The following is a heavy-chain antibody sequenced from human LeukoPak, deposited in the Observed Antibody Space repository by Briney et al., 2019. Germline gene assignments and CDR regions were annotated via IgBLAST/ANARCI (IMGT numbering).Heavy chain of an antibody. J-gene: IGHJ6*02. CDR1: GYTFTSYG. Sequence: ASVKVSCKASGYTFTSYGISWVRQAPGQGLEWMGWISAYNGNTNYAQKLQGRVTMTTDTSTSTAYMELRSLRSDDTAVYYCARGEGIGVAGTIYYYYGMDVWGQGTTVTVSS. D-gene: IGHD6-19*01. CDR2: ISAYNGNT. V-gene: IGHV1-18*01. CDR3: ARGEGIGVAGTIYYYYGMDV.